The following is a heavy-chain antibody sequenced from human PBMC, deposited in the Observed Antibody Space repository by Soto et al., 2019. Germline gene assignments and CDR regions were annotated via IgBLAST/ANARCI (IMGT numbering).Heavy chain of an antibody. CDR3: ATLVNYLFDAFYI. V-gene: IGHV3-23*01. J-gene: IGHJ3*02. D-gene: IGHD3-9*01. Sequence: GGSLRLSWAASAFPFSSFAMSWVRPAPGKGREWVSAISGSGGSTYYADSVKCRFTISRDNSKNTLYLQMNSLRAEDTAVYYGATLVNYLFDAFYIWGQGTRVTVSS. CDR1: AFPFSSFA. CDR2: ISGSGGST.